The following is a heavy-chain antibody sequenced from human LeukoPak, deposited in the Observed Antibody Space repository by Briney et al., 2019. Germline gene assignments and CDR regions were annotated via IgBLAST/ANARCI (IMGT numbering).Heavy chain of an antibody. CDR3: ARGRLDTRLAYYFDY. V-gene: IGHV3-30*04. D-gene: IGHD5-18*01. CDR1: GFTFSSYA. Sequence: PGGSLRLSCAASGFTFSSYAMHWVRQAPGKGLEWVAVISYDGSNKYYADSVKGRFTISRDNSKNTLYLQMNSLRAEDTAVYYCARGRLDTRLAYYFDYWGQGTLVTASS. J-gene: IGHJ4*02. CDR2: ISYDGSNK.